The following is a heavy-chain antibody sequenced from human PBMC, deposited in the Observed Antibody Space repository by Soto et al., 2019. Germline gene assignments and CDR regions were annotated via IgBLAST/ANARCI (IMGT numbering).Heavy chain of an antibody. D-gene: IGHD2-2*01. CDR2: ISYDGSNK. CDR3: ARVAGYAPVTPTDY. Sequence: QVQLVESGGGVVQPGRSLRLSCAASGFTFSSYAMHWVRQAPGKGLEWVAVISYDGSNKYYADSVKGRFTISRDNSKNTLYLQMNSLRAEDTAVYYCARVAGYAPVTPTDYWGQGTLVTVSS. CDR1: GFTFSSYA. J-gene: IGHJ4*02. V-gene: IGHV3-30-3*01.